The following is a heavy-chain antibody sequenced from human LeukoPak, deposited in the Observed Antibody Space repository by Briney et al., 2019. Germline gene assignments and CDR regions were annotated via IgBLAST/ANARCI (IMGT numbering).Heavy chain of an antibody. V-gene: IGHV3-7*01. D-gene: IGHD6-13*01. CDR3: ARDPESSSFDL. J-gene: IGHJ4*02. CDR2: IDQGGSVR. Sequence: GGSLRLSCAASGFTFSWYTMSWVRQTPEKGLEFVANIDQGGSVRNYMDSLKGRCTISRDNAKKSLYLEINSLRADDTAVYYCARDPESSSFDLWGRGALVTVSS. CDR1: GFTFSWYT.